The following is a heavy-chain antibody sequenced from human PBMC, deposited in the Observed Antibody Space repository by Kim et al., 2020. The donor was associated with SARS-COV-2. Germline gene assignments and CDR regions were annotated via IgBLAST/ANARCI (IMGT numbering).Heavy chain of an antibody. D-gene: IGHD3-16*01. V-gene: IGHV4-39*01. CDR2: IYYSGNT. Sequence: SETLSLTCTVSGGSISSSSSYWGWIRQPPGKGLEWIGSIYYSGNTYYNPSLKSRVTISVDTSRNQISLKMSSVTAADTAVYYCARHIYDYLWGSYLDSFDYWGQGTLAT. CDR1: GGSISSSSSY. J-gene: IGHJ4*02. CDR3: ARHIYDYLWGSYLDSFDY.